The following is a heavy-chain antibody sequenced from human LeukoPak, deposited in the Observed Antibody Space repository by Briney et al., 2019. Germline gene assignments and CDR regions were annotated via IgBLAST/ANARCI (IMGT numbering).Heavy chain of an antibody. D-gene: IGHD6-13*01. CDR3: ARTGQQLAHDLYY. Sequence: PSETLSLTCAVYGGSFSGYYWSWIRQPPGKGLEWIGEINHSGSTNYNPSLKSRVTISVDTSKNQFSLKLSSVTAADTAVYYCARTGQQLAHDLYYWGQGTLVTVSS. CDR2: INHSGST. V-gene: IGHV4-34*01. CDR1: GGSFSGYY. J-gene: IGHJ4*02.